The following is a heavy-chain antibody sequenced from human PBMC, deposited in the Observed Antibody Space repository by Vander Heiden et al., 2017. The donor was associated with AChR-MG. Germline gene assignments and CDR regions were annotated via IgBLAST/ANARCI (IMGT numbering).Heavy chain of an antibody. CDR2: IYPGDSDT. V-gene: IGHV5-51*03. D-gene: IGHD6-13*01. Sequence: VQLVQSGAEVKKPGESLKISCKGSGYSFTSYWFGRVRLMPGKGLEWVGIIYPGDSDTRYSPSFQGQVTISADKSISTAYLQWSSLKASDTAMYYCASGSSSWSGHYYYGMDVWGQGTTVTVSS. CDR3: ASGSSSWSGHYYYGMDV. J-gene: IGHJ6*02. CDR1: GYSFTSYW.